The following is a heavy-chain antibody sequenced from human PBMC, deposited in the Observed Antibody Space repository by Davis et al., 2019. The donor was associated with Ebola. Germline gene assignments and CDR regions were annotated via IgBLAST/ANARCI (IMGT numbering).Heavy chain of an antibody. Sequence: GGSLRLSCAASGFTFNTYAMHWVRQAPGKGLEKVSDISSNGGRTYYAKSVKGRFTISRENSKNMLYLQMGSLRAEDMAVYYCARGGYDSSGPILRDWYFDLWGRGTLVTVSS. V-gene: IGHV3-64*01. CDR1: GFTFNTYA. CDR3: ARGGYDSSGPILRDWYFDL. J-gene: IGHJ2*01. D-gene: IGHD3-22*01. CDR2: ISSNGGRT.